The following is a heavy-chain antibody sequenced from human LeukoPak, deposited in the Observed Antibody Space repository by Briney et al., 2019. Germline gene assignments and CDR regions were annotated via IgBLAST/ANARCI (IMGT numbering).Heavy chain of an antibody. V-gene: IGHV3-33*01. CDR1: GFTFSSCG. J-gene: IGHJ4*02. CDR3: ARDLRKFQWLPSYFDY. D-gene: IGHD6-19*01. Sequence: GRSLRLSCAASGFTFSSCGMHWVRQAPGKGLEWVAVIWYDGSNKYYADSVKGRFTISRDNSKNTLYLQMNSLRAEDTAVYYCARDLRKFQWLPSYFDYWGQGTLVTVSS. CDR2: IWYDGSNK.